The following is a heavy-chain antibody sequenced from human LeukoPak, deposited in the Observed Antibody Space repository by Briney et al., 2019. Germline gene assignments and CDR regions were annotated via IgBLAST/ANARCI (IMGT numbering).Heavy chain of an antibody. D-gene: IGHD6-19*01. V-gene: IGHV1-2*02. CDR1: GYTFTGYY. CDR2: INPNSGGT. CDR3: ARDLAQWLVRGGFDY. Sequence: GASVKVSCKASGYTFTGYYMHWVRQAPGQGLEWMGWINPNSGGTNYAQKFQGRVTMTRDTSISTAYKELSRLRSDDTAVYYCARDLAQWLVRGGFDYWGQGTLVTVSS. J-gene: IGHJ4*02.